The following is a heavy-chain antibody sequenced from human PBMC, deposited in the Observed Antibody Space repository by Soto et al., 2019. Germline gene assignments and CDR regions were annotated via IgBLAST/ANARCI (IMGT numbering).Heavy chain of an antibody. CDR3: GRESAGSHKHNWLES. J-gene: IGHJ5*01. CDR2: IHYSGST. CDR1: VGSITSYY. Sequence: SETLSLTCTLSVGSITSYYWSCVRHPPGQGLEWIGFIHYSGSTKYNPSLKSRVTISVDPSQNQLSLKLSSVTAADTAVYCCGRESAGSHKHNWLESWGQGTLGIVSS. V-gene: IGHV4-59*01.